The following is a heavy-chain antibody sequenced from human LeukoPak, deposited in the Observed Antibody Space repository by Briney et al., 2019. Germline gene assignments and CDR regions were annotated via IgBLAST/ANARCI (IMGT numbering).Heavy chain of an antibody. CDR1: GFTFSSYS. Sequence: GGSLRLSRVASGFTFSSYSMNWVRQAPGEGLEWVSYISSLSGTIYYADSVKGRFTISRDNSKNTLYLQMNSLRAEDTAVYYCAKGSAWYYDSSGLIEGDPFDNWGQGTLVTVSS. D-gene: IGHD3-22*01. CDR3: AKGSAWYYDSSGLIEGDPFDN. CDR2: ISSLSGTI. J-gene: IGHJ4*02. V-gene: IGHV3-48*01.